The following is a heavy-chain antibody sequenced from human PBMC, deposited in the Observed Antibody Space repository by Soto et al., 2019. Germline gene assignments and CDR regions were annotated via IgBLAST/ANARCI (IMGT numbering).Heavy chain of an antibody. J-gene: IGHJ4*02. Sequence: EVQVLDSGGGLVQPGGSLRLSCAASGFTFNNYAMNWVRQAPGKGLEWVATISATGGSTYYADSVKGRFTISRDNSKNTLHLQMKGLRVEDTAVYYCAKDRLAGNFDYWGQGTQVTVSS. CDR3: AKDRLAGNFDY. V-gene: IGHV3-23*01. CDR1: GFTFNNYA. CDR2: ISATGGST.